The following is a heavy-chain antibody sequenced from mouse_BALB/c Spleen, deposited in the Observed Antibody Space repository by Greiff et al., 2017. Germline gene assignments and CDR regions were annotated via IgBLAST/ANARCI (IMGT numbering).Heavy chain of an antibody. CDR1: GYAFTNYL. V-gene: IGHV1-54*01. CDR3: ARRSMITTVFDY. D-gene: IGHD2-4*01. Sequence: VQLVESGAELVRPGTSVKVSCKASGYAFTNYLIEWVKQRPGQGLEWIGVINPGSGGTNYNEKFKGKATLTADKSSSTAYMQLSSLTSDDSAVYFCARRSMITTVFDYWGQGTTLTVSS. J-gene: IGHJ2*01. CDR2: INPGSGGT.